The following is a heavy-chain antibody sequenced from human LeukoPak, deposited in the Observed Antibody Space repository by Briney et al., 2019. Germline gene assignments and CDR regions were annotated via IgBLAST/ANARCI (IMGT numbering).Heavy chain of an antibody. CDR2: ISGSGGST. V-gene: IGHV3-23*01. CDR3: AKDEVEYSSSSSFDY. CDR1: GFTFSSYA. Sequence: GGSLRLSCAASGFTFSSYAMSWVRQAPGKGLEWVSAISGSGGSTYYADSVKGRFTISRDNSKNTLYLQMNSLRAEDTAVYYCAKDEVEYSSSSSFDYWGQGTLVTVSS. D-gene: IGHD6-6*01. J-gene: IGHJ4*02.